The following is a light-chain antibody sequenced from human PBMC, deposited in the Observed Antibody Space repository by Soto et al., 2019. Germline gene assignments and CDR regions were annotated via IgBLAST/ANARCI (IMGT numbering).Light chain of an antibody. CDR3: QQYNSYST. CDR2: KAS. V-gene: IGKV1-5*03. J-gene: IGKJ1*01. CDR1: QSISSW. Sequence: IQMPQSPSTLSASVGDRVTITCRASQSISSWLAWYQQKPGKAPKLLIYKASSLESGVPSRFSGSGSGTEFTLTISSLQPDDFATYYCQQYNSYSTFGQGTKVDI.